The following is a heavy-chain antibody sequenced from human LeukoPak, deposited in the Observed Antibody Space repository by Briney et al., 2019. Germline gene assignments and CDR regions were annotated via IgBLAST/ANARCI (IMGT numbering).Heavy chain of an antibody. CDR2: MNPNTSNT. Sequence: ASVKVSCKASGYTFTNYDINWVRQATGQGLEWMGWMNPNTSNTGYAQKFQGRVTITKNTSITTAYMELSSLRSEDTAVYYCARERGGIEYSSSPGGYWGQGTLVTVSS. CDR3: ARERGGIEYSSSPGGY. D-gene: IGHD6-6*01. J-gene: IGHJ4*02. CDR1: GYTFTNYD. V-gene: IGHV1-8*03.